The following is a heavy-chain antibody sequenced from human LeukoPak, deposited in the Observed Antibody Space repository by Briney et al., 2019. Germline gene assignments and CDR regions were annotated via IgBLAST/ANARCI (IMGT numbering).Heavy chain of an antibody. CDR2: INPNSGST. V-gene: IGHV1-46*01. CDR1: GYTFTGYY. Sequence: ASVKVSCKASGYTFTGYYMHWVRQAPGQGLEWMGWINPNSGSTSYAQKFQGRVTMTRDMSTSTVYMELSSLRSEDTAVYYCARDVDLAAAGTNRVDYWGQGTLVTVSS. D-gene: IGHD6-13*01. CDR3: ARDVDLAAAGTNRVDY. J-gene: IGHJ4*02.